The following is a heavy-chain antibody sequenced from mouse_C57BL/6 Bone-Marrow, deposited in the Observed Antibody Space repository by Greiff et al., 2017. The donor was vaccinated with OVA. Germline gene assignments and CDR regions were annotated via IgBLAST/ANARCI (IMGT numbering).Heavy chain of an antibody. CDR2: IHPNSGST. CDR1: GYTFTSYW. Sequence: QVHVKQPGAELVKPGASVKLSCKASGYTFTSYWMHWVKQRPGQGLEWIGMIHPNSGSTNYNEKFKSKATLTVDKSSSTAYMQLSSLTSEDSAVYYCAGIYYYGSSYVYWGQGTTLTVSS. D-gene: IGHD1-1*01. CDR3: AGIYYYGSSYVY. V-gene: IGHV1-64*01. J-gene: IGHJ2*01.